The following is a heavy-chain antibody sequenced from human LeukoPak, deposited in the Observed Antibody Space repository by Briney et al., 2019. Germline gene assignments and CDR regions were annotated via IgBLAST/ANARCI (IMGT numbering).Heavy chain of an antibody. CDR1: GFTFHNYA. V-gene: IGHV4-34*08. Sequence: PGGSLRLSCAASGFTFHNYAIHWIRQLPGKGLEWIGEINHSGSTNYNPSLKSRVTISVDTCKNQFSLRLSSVTAADTAVYYCAKPAWGDYFDYWGQGTLVTVSS. J-gene: IGHJ4*02. D-gene: IGHD3-16*01. CDR3: AKPAWGDYFDY. CDR2: INHSGST.